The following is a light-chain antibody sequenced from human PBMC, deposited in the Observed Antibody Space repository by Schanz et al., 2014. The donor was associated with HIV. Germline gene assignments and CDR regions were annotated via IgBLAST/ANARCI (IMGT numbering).Light chain of an antibody. CDR3: CSYAGGNNI. J-gene: IGLJ2*01. CDR1: SSDVGGYNY. Sequence: QSALTQPASVSGSPGQSITISCSGTSSDVGGYNYVSWYQQHPGKVPKLMIYDVTNRPSGVSNRFSGSKSGNTASLTISGLQAEDEADYYCCSYAGGNNIFGGGTKLTVL. V-gene: IGLV2-14*03. CDR2: DVT.